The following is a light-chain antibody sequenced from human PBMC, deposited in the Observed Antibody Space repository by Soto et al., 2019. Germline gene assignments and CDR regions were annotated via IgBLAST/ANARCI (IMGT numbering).Light chain of an antibody. CDR2: KVS. CDR3: MQGTHWPYT. Sequence: DVVMTQSPLSLPVTLGRPASISCRSTQSLVHSDGNTHLNWFQQRPGQSPRRLTCKVSNRDSGVPDRFSGSASGTDFTLKISRVEAEDVGVYYCMQGTHWPYTFGQGTKLEIK. J-gene: IGKJ2*01. CDR1: QSLVHSDGNTH. V-gene: IGKV2-30*02.